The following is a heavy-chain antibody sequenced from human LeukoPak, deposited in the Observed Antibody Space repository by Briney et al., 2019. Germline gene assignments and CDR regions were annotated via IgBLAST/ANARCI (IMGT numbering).Heavy chain of an antibody. J-gene: IGHJ4*02. CDR2: IKQEGSEK. Sequence: PGGSLRLSCAASGFTFRSHWMSWVRQPPGDELEWVASIKQEGSEKYYVDSVRGRFTVSRDNAKNSLYLQMNSLRAEDTAVYYCARLMGDRTIYDSWGQGTLVTVFS. CDR3: ARLMGDRTIYDS. D-gene: IGHD1-26*01. CDR1: GFTFRSHW. V-gene: IGHV3-7*01.